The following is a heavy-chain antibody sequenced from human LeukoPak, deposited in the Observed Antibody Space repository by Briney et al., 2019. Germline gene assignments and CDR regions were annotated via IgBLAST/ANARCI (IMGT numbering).Heavy chain of an antibody. V-gene: IGHV4-59*01. CDR1: GGSTSSYY. Sequence: SETLSLTCTVSGGSTSSYYWSWIRQPPGKGLEWIGYIYYSGSTNYNPSLKSRVTISVDTSKNQFSLKLSSVTAADTAVYYCARVPMVRGVINNHDAFDIWGQGTMVTVSS. D-gene: IGHD3-10*01. CDR2: IYYSGST. J-gene: IGHJ3*02. CDR3: ARVPMVRGVINNHDAFDI.